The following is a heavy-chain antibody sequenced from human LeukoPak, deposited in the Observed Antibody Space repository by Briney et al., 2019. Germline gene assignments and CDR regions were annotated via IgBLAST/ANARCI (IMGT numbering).Heavy chain of an antibody. V-gene: IGHV3-23*01. J-gene: IGHJ4*02. CDR1: GFTFSNYA. CDR2: ISGSGVST. Sequence: SGGSLRLSSAASGFTFSNYAMSWVRQAPGKGLEWVSTISGSGVSTYYADSVKGRFTVSRDNSKNTLYLQLNSLRAEDTAVYYCAKGTNNYDYWGQGTLVAVSS. D-gene: IGHD2-2*01. CDR3: AKGTNNYDY.